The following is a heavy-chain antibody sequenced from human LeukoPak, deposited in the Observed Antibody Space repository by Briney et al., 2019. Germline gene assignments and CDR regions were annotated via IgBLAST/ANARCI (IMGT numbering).Heavy chain of an antibody. CDR3: ARDRYYYDTSGYWGREENSYYYYGMDV. V-gene: IGHV3-30*04. CDR2: ISYDGSNK. J-gene: IGHJ6*02. CDR1: GFTSSSYA. Sequence: GGSLRLSCGASGFTSSSYAMHWVRQAPGKGLEWVAVISYDGSNKYYADSVKGRFTISRDKSKNTLYLQMNSLRAEDTAVYFCARDRYYYDTSGYWGREENSYYYYGMDVWGRGTTVTVS. D-gene: IGHD3-22*01.